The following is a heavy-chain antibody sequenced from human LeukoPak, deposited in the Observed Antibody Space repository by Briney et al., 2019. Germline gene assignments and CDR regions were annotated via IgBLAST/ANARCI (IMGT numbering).Heavy chain of an antibody. D-gene: IGHD4-11*01. V-gene: IGHV4-59*01. Sequence: PSETLSLTCTVSGDSISSYYWSWIRQPPGKGLEWIGYIYYSGHTNYNPSLKSRVTISLDTSKSQFSLKLSSMTAADTAVYYCARGAGLYSNYVDYWGQGTLVTVSS. CDR3: ARGAGLYSNYVDY. CDR2: IYYSGHT. CDR1: GDSISSYY. J-gene: IGHJ4*02.